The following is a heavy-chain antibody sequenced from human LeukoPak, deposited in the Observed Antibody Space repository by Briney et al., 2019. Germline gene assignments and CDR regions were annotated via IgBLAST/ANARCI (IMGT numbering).Heavy chain of an antibody. J-gene: IGHJ4*02. CDR3: ARNYYDSSGPYRDY. D-gene: IGHD3-22*01. V-gene: IGHV1-69*04. CDR2: IIPILGIA. CDR1: GGTFSSYA. Sequence: SVKVSCKASGGTFSSYAISWVRQAPGQGLEWMGRIIPILGIANYAQKFQGRVTITADKSTSTAYMELSSLRSDDTAVYYCARNYYDSSGPYRDYWGQGTLVTVSS.